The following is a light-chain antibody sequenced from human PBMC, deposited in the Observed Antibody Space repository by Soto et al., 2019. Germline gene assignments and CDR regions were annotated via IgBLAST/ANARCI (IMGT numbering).Light chain of an antibody. CDR2: KAS. CDR1: QSISRY. CDR3: QQYNNYPYS. Sequence: DIQMTQSPSTLSASVGDRVTITCRASQSISRYLAWYQQKPGKAPSVLIYKASNLESGVPSRFSGSGSGTELTLTISSLQADDFATYYCQQYNNYPYSFGQGTKLEIK. V-gene: IGKV1-5*03. J-gene: IGKJ2*03.